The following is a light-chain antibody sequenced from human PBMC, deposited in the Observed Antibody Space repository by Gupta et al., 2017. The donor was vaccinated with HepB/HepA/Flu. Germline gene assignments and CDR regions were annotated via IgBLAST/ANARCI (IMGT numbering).Light chain of an antibody. CDR1: QSVSSN. CDR3: QQYNNWPPWT. CDR2: GAS. J-gene: IGKJ1*01. V-gene: IGKV3-15*01. Sequence: EIVMTHAPATLSASPGGRATLSCRASQSVSSNLAWYQQEPGQAPRLLIYGASTRATGIPARFSGSGSGTEFTLTISSLQSEDFAVYYCQQYNNWPPWTFGQGTKVEIK.